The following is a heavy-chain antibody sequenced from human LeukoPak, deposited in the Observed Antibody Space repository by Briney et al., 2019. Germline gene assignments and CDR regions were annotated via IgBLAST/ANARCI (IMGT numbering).Heavy chain of an antibody. D-gene: IGHD5-12*01. CDR2: ISAYNGNT. Sequence: ASVKVSCKASGYTFTSYGISWVRQAPGQGLEWMGWISAYNGNTNYAQKLQGRVTMTADTATSTAYMELRSLTSDDTAMYYCARSGRGTYYYFDLWGQGTLVTVSS. CDR3: ARSGRGTYYYFDL. J-gene: IGHJ4*02. CDR1: GYTFTSYG. V-gene: IGHV1-18*01.